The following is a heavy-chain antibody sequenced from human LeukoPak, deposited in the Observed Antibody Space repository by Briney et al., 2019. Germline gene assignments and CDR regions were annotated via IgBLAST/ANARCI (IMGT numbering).Heavy chain of an antibody. Sequence: SETLSLTCTVSGGSISSYYWSWIRQPAGKGLEWIGRIYTSGSTNYNPSLKSRVTMSVDTSKNQFSLKLSSVTAADTAVYYCVRDNPRYCSGGSCRNQFDYWGQGTLVTVSS. V-gene: IGHV4-4*07. CDR3: VRDNPRYCSGGSCRNQFDY. D-gene: IGHD2-15*01. J-gene: IGHJ4*02. CDR1: GGSISSYY. CDR2: IYTSGST.